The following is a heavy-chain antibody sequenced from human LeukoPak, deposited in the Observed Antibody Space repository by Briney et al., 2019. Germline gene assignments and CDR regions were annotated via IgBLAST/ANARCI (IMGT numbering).Heavy chain of an antibody. D-gene: IGHD2-21*01. CDR1: GGSISSGGYY. CDR2: IYYSGST. J-gene: IGHJ6*02. Sequence: KPSETLSLTCTVSGGSISSGGYYWSWLRQHPGRGLEWIGYIYYSGSTYYNPSLKSRVTISVDTSKNQFSLKLSSVTAADTAVYYCARDPIKNDYYYGMDVWGQGTTVTVSS. CDR3: ARDPIKNDYYYGMDV. V-gene: IGHV4-31*03.